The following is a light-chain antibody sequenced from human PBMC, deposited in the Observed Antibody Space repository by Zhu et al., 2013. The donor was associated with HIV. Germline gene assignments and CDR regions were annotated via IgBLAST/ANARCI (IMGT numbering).Light chain of an antibody. CDR1: QSVRSTC. J-gene: IGKJ4*01. V-gene: IGKV3-11*01. CDR2: GAS. Sequence: IVLTQSPGTLSLSPGERVTLSCRASQSVRSTCLAWYQQKPGQSPRLLIYGASTRATGIPARFSGSGSGTDFTLTISSLDPEDSAVYYCQQRSYWPPTFGGGTKVDI. CDR3: QQRSYWPPT.